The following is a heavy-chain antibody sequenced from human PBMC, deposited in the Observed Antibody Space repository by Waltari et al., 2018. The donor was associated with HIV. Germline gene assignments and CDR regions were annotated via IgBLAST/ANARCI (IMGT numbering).Heavy chain of an antibody. D-gene: IGHD6-13*01. J-gene: IGHJ6*02. Sequence: QVQLQQSGPGLVKPSQTLSLTCAISGDSVSSNSAAWNWIRQSPSRGLEWLGRTYYRSNWYNDYAVSVKSRITINPDTSKNQFSLQLNSVTPEDTAVYYCARGLYSSSWYDLVSYYGMDVWGQGTTVTVSS. CDR2: TYYRSNWYN. V-gene: IGHV6-1*01. CDR3: ARGLYSSSWYDLVSYYGMDV. CDR1: GDSVSSNSAA.